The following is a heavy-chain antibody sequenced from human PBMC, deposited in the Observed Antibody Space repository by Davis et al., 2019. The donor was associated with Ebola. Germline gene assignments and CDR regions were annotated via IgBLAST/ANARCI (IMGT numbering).Heavy chain of an antibody. Sequence: PGGSLRLSCAASGFTVSSNYMSWVRQAPGKGLEWVSVIYSGGSTYYADSVKGRFTISRDNSKNTLYLQMNSLRAEDTAVYYCARDQMGGDSPQGYYYYYYGMDVWGQGTTVTVSS. CDR3: ARDQMGGDSPQGYYYYYYGMDV. D-gene: IGHD4-17*01. CDR2: IYSGGST. CDR1: GFTVSSNY. V-gene: IGHV3-66*01. J-gene: IGHJ6*02.